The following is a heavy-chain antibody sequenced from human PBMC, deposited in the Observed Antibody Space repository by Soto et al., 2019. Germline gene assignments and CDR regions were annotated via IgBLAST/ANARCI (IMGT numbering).Heavy chain of an antibody. V-gene: IGHV1-69*01. CDR3: ARLGHAGH. J-gene: IGHJ4*02. CDR2: VIPILGTA. D-gene: IGHD6-13*01. CDR1: GGSLRNSV. Sequence: QVQLVQSGAEVKKPGSSVKVSCTASGGSLRNSVISWVRQAPAQRLEWMGGVIPILGTANYAQKFQGRVTMTADEATSTAYMDLSSLSPDDTAVYYCARLGHAGHWGQGTLVIVSS.